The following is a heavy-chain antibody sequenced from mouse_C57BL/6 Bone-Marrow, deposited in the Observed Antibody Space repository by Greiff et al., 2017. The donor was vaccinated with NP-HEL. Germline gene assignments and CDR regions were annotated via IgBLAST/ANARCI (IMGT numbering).Heavy chain of an antibody. J-gene: IGHJ3*01. V-gene: IGHV1-78*01. CDR2: IYPRDGNT. CDR1: GYTFTDYC. Sequence: QVQLQQSGADLVKPGASVKISCKASGYTFTDYCMHWVKQRPEQGLEWIGYIYPRDGNTKYNEKFKGKATLTADKSSSTAYMQLNSLTSEDSAVFFYARSNPFGYWGQGTTVTVSA. CDR3: ARSNPFGY. D-gene: IGHD3-1*01.